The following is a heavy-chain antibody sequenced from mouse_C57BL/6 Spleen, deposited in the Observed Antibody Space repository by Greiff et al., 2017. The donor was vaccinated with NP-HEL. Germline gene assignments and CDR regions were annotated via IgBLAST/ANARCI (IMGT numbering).Heavy chain of an antibody. J-gene: IGHJ2*01. V-gene: IGHV1-42*01. D-gene: IGHD1-1*02. CDR2: INPSTGGT. CDR1: GYSFTGYY. CDR3: ARGTDRGGCDY. Sequence: EVQLVESGPELVKPGASVKISCKASGYSFTGYYMNWVKQSPDKSLEWIGEINPSTGGTSYNQKFKAKATLTVDKSSSTAYMQLKSLTSEDSAVYYCARGTDRGGCDYWGQGTTLTVSS.